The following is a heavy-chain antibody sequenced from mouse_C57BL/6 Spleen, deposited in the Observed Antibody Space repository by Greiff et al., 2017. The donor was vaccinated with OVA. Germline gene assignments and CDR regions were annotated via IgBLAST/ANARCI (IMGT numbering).Heavy chain of an antibody. CDR1: GYTFTDHT. J-gene: IGHJ2*01. Sequence: VQLQQSDAELVKPGASVKISCKASGYTFTDHTIHWMKQRPEQGLEWIGYIYPRDGSTKYNEKFKGKATLTADKSSSTAYMQLSSLASEDSAVXFCARGRCYDVQYYFDFWGQGTTLTVSS. CDR3: ARGRCYDVQYYFDF. D-gene: IGHD2-12*01. V-gene: IGHV1-78*01. CDR2: IYPRDGST.